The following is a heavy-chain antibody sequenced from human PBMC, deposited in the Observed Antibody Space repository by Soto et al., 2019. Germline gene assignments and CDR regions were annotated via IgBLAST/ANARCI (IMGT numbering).Heavy chain of an antibody. D-gene: IGHD3-22*01. CDR3: AKRVYDSSGWFDS. J-gene: IGHJ5*01. Sequence: GGSLRLSCAASGFTFSSYAMSWVRQAPGKGLEWVSALTGGGDRIYYADSVKGRFTISRDNSKNTLYLQMNSLRAEDTAVYFCAKRVYDSSGWFDSWGQGTLVTVSS. CDR2: LTGGGDRI. V-gene: IGHV3-23*01. CDR1: GFTFSSYA.